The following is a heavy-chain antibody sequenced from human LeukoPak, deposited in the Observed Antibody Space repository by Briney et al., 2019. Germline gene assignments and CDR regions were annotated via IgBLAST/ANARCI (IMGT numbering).Heavy chain of an antibody. Sequence: GGSLRLSCAASGFTFSSYVMTWVRQAPGKGLEWVSAISRSGGNTYYADSVKGQFTVSRDNSKNTLYLQLNSLRAEDTALYYCARDADSRADSYNVNYFDFWGQGTLVTVSS. V-gene: IGHV3-23*01. CDR1: GFTFSSYV. D-gene: IGHD1-1*01. J-gene: IGHJ4*02. CDR3: ARDADSRADSYNVNYFDF. CDR2: ISRSGGNT.